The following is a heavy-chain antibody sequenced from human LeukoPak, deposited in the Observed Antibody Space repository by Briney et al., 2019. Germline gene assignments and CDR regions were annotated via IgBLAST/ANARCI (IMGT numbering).Heavy chain of an antibody. D-gene: IGHD3-22*01. Sequence: SETLSLTCTVSGGSVSRGSHYWSWIRQPPGKGLEWIGYIYYSGNTKYNPSLKSRVTISVDTSKNQFSLKLSSVNAADTAVYYCARTRNYYDSSGYYLSYYFDYWGQGTLVTVSS. J-gene: IGHJ4*02. CDR3: ARTRNYYDSSGYYLSYYFDY. CDR2: IYYSGNT. V-gene: IGHV4-61*01. CDR1: GGSVSRGSHY.